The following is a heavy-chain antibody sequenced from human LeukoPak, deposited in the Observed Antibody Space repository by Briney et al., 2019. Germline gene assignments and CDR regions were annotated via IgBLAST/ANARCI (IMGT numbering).Heavy chain of an antibody. D-gene: IGHD3-10*01. CDR1: GYTFTSYA. V-gene: IGHV1-3*03. CDR3: ARGEFMVRGANYYYYYYMDV. J-gene: IGHJ6*03. Sequence: ASVKVSCKASGYTFTSYAMHWVRQAPGQRLEWMGWINAGNGNTKYSQEFQGRVTITRDTSASTAYMELSSLRSEDMAVYYCARGEFMVRGANYYYYYYMDVWGKGTTVTVSS. CDR2: INAGNGNT.